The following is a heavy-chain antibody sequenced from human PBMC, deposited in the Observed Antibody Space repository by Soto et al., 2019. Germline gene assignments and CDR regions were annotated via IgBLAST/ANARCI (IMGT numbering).Heavy chain of an antibody. Sequence: GGSLRLSCAASGFTFSDYAMHWIRQAPGKGLEWVAVISYEGSEIYYSDSVKGRFTISRDNTMNTVYLQMSSVRRDDTAVYYCARTYYDFWSGFSDWGQGALVTVSS. CDR3: ARTYYDFWSGFSD. V-gene: IGHV3-30*04. D-gene: IGHD3-3*01. CDR2: ISYEGSEI. CDR1: GFTFSDYA. J-gene: IGHJ4*02.